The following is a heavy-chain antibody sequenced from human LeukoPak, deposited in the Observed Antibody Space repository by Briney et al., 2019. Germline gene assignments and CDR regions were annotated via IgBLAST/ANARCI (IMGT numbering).Heavy chain of an antibody. D-gene: IGHD2-21*02. V-gene: IGHV3-7*03. CDR2: IKQDGSEK. CDR1: GFTFSSSW. Sequence: PGGSLRLSCAASGFTFSSSWLSWVRQAPGKGLEWVANIKQDGSEKTYVDSVKGRFTISRDNAKNSLYLQMNGLKAQDTAVYYCARGTYCAGDCYYYFDYWGQGTLVTVSS. CDR3: ARGTYCAGDCYYYFDY. J-gene: IGHJ4*02.